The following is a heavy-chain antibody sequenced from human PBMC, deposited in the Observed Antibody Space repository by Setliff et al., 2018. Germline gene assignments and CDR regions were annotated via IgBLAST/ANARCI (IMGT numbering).Heavy chain of an antibody. CDR1: RNTFTNYF. V-gene: IGHV1-46*01. J-gene: IGHJ6*03. CDR3: ARGLRRQLQYYYYVDV. CDR2: IDPSGGYT. Sequence: GASVKVSCKVSRNTFTNYFVHWVRQAPGQGLEWMGIIDPSGGYTTYAQKVQDRVTMTGDTSTSTVYMELSSLRSEDTAVYYCARGLRRQLQYYYYVDVWGKGTTVTVSS. D-gene: IGHD2-2*01.